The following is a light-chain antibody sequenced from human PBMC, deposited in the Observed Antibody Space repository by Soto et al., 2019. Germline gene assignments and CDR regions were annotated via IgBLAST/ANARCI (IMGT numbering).Light chain of an antibody. Sequence: EIVLTQSPATLSLSPGERVTLSCRASQSVSSYFAWYQQKPGLAPRLLIYDASTRAAGIPARFSGSGSGTDSTLTISSLEPDDFAVYYCQQRSDWPLTFGGGTKVEIK. J-gene: IGKJ4*01. CDR2: DAS. CDR1: QSVSSY. V-gene: IGKV3-11*01. CDR3: QQRSDWPLT.